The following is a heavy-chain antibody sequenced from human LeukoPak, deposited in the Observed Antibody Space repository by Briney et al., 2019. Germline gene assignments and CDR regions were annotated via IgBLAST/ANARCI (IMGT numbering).Heavy chain of an antibody. CDR2: IYHSGST. D-gene: IGHD6-19*01. CDR1: GGSISSGGYS. CDR3: ARQGDSGWYYFDY. Sequence: SETLSLTCAVSGGSISSGGYSWSWIRQPPGKGLEWIGYIYHSGSTYYNPSLKSRVTISVDRSKNQFSLKLTSVTAADTAAYYCARQGDSGWYYFDYWGQGTLVTVSS. V-gene: IGHV4-30-2*01. J-gene: IGHJ4*02.